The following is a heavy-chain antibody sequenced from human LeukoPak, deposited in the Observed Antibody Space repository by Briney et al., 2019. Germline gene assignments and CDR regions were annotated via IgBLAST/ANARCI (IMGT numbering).Heavy chain of an antibody. D-gene: IGHD1-26*01. CDR3: ASPVGATTVRAFDI. Sequence: GGSLRLSCAASGFSFSDHYMDWVRQAPGKGLEWVGRTRNEANIYTTKYAASVKGRFTISRDDSKNSLYLQMNSLKTEDTAVYYCASPVGATTVRAFDIWGQGTMVTVSS. CDR2: TRNEANIYTT. V-gene: IGHV3-72*01. CDR1: GFSFSDHY. J-gene: IGHJ3*02.